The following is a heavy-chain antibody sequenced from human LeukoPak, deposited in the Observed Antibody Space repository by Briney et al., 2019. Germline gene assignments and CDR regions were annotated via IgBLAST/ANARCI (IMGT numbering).Heavy chain of an antibody. D-gene: IGHD1/OR15-1a*01. J-gene: IGHJ4*02. CDR2: IYYNGST. CDR3: ARRNSGTHTFDY. CDR1: GGSISSSSAY. Sequence: SETLSLTCTVSGGSISSSSAYWGWIRQPPGKGLEWIGYIYYNGSTNYNPSLKSRVTISVDTSKNQFSLKLSSVTAADTAVYYCARRNSGTHTFDYWGQGTLVTVSS. V-gene: IGHV4-61*05.